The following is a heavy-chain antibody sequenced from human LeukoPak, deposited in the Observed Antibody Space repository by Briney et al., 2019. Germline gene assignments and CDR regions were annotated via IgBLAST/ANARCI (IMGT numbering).Heavy chain of an antibody. CDR3: ARGRDCSSTSCYFMDI. CDR2: MNPNSGNT. CDR1: GYTFTSYD. J-gene: IGHJ6*03. V-gene: IGHV1-8*03. D-gene: IGHD2-2*01. Sequence: ASVKVSCKASGYTFTSYDINWVRQATGQGLEWMGWMNPNSGNTGYAQKFQGRVTITRNTSISTAYMELSSLRSEDTAVYYCARGRDCSSTSCYFMDIWGKGTTVTVSS.